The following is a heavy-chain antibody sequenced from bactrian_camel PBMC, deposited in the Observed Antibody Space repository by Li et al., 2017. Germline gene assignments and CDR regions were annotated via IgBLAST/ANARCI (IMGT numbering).Heavy chain of an antibody. CDR3: ATGDARFGTAS. J-gene: IGHJ4*01. CDR1: GLIFSDYW. V-gene: IGHV3-2*01. CDR2: VHPTSANT. D-gene: IGHD1*01. Sequence: QVQLVESGGGTVQPGGSLRLSCAVSGLIFSDYWMYWVRQVPGKGLEWVSSVHPTSANTYYLDSVKDRFTISRDNAKNTLYLQMNSLKTEDTAVYYCATGDARFGTASRGQGTQVTVS.